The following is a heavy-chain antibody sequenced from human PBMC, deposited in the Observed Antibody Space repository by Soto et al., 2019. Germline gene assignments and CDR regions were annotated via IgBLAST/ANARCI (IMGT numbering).Heavy chain of an antibody. CDR3: ARLVYDTRLNYMYFAF. CDR1: GVSISSGNW. J-gene: IGHJ4*02. V-gene: IGHV4-4*02. D-gene: IGHD3-10*01. CDR2: IFHDGTA. Sequence: SETLSLTCAVSGVSISSGNWWTWVRQSPQRGLEYIGEIFHDGTANYYPSFERRVAISVDTSKNQISLKLTSVTAADTAIYFCARLVYDTRLNYMYFAFWGKGTLVTVSS.